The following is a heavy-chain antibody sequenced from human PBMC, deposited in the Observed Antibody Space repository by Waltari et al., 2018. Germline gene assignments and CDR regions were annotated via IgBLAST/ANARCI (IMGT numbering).Heavy chain of an antibody. J-gene: IGHJ4*02. V-gene: IGHV4-39*01. CDR3: ATKRESSASGFDY. CDR1: GGSISSSSYY. D-gene: IGHD6-19*01. Sequence: QLQLQESGPELVKPSETLSFTCTVSGGSISSSSYYWGWIRQPPGKGLEWIGSIYYSGSTYYNPSLKSRVTISVDTSKNQFSLKLSSVTAADTAVYYCATKRESSASGFDYWGQGTLVTVSS. CDR2: IYYSGST.